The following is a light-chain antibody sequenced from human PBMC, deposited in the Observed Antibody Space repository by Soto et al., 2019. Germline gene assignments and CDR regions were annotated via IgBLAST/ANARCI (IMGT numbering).Light chain of an antibody. V-gene: IGKV3-11*01. CDR3: QQRNHWYT. Sequence: EIVLTQSPATLSLSPGERATLSCRASQSVRSYLAWYQQKPGQAPRLLIYDASIRATGIPARFSGSGSGTDFTLTISSLEPEDVAVYYCQQRNHWYTFGQGTKLDIK. CDR1: QSVRSY. J-gene: IGKJ2*01. CDR2: DAS.